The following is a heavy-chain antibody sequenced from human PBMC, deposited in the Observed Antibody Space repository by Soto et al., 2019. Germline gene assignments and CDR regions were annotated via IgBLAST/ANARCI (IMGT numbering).Heavy chain of an antibody. V-gene: IGHV5-51*01. Sequence: LGEALKISCKGSGYSFTSYWIGWVRQMPGKGLEWMGIIYPGDSDTRYSPSFQGQVTISADKSISTAYLQWSSLKASDTAMYYCASHSVYSSSATWFGPWGQGTLVTVSS. CDR3: ASHSVYSSSATWFGP. D-gene: IGHD6-13*01. J-gene: IGHJ5*02. CDR1: GYSFTSYW. CDR2: IYPGDSDT.